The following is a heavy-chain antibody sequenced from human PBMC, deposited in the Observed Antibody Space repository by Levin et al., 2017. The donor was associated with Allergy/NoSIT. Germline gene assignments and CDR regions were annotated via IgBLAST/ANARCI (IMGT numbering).Heavy chain of an antibody. Sequence: LSLPCAASGFTFGDYAMHWVRQAPGKGLEWVSGINWNRDKIGYADSVRAQFTISRDNAKNSLYLQMNSLGPEDTALYYCAKGLNWGSPNTFDYWGQGTLVTVSS. CDR1: GFTFGDYA. D-gene: IGHD7-27*01. J-gene: IGHJ4*02. CDR3: AKGLNWGSPNTFDY. V-gene: IGHV3-9*01. CDR2: INWNRDKI.